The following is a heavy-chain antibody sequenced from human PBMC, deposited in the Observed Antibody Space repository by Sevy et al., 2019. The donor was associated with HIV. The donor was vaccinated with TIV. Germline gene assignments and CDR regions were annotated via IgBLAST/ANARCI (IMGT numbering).Heavy chain of an antibody. CDR3: ARSRSNYGDYYFDY. V-gene: IGHV3-11*06. J-gene: IGHJ4*02. CDR1: GFTFSAYY. Sequence: GGSLRLSCAASGFTFSAYYMTWIRQAPGKGLEWVSYIGSGSTYTNYADSVKGRFTVSRDNAKNSLYLQMNSLRAEDTAVYYCARSRSNYGDYYFDYWGQGTLVTVSS. D-gene: IGHD4-17*01. CDR2: IGSGSTYT.